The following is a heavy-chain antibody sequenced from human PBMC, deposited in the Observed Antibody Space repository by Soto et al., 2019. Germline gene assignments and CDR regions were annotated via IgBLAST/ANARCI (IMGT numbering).Heavy chain of an antibody. CDR3: DSSGYLIDY. CDR2: VIPNLGVT. CDR1: GGTHRSYT. V-gene: IGHV1-69*02. D-gene: IGHD3-22*01. Sequence: SVPGSCPAAGGTHRSYTFILVRQAPGQGLEWMGRVIPNLGVTNYAKKFQGRFTIVVDTSTSTAYMELNSLRYEDTAVYYYDSSGYLIDYWGQGTLVTVSS. J-gene: IGHJ4*02.